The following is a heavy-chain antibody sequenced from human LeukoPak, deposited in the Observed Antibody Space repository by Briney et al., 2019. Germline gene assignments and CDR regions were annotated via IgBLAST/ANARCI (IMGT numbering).Heavy chain of an antibody. CDR1: GFTFSSYW. Sequence: PGGSLRLSCAASGFTFSSYWMSWVRQAPGKGLEWVANIKQDGSEKYYVDSVKGRFTISRDNAKNSLYLQMNSLRAEDTAVYYCARHAYYYDSSGYYFAYWGQGTLVTVSS. CDR3: ARHAYYYDSSGYYFAY. V-gene: IGHV3-7*01. CDR2: IKQDGSEK. D-gene: IGHD3-22*01. J-gene: IGHJ4*02.